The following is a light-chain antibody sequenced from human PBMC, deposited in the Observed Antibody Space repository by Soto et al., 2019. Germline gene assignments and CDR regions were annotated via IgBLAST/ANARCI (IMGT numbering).Light chain of an antibody. J-gene: IGKJ1*01. CDR1: QTISSW. CDR3: QHYNSYSEA. V-gene: IGKV1-5*03. CDR2: NAS. Sequence: DIQMTQSPSTLSGSVGDRVTITCRASQTISSWLAWYPQKPGKAPKLLIYNASTLKSGIPSRFSGSGSVTEFTLTISRLQPDDFATYYCQHYNSYSEACGQGTKVEL.